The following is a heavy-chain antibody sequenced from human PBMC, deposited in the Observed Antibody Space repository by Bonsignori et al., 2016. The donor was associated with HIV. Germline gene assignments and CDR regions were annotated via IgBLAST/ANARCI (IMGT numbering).Heavy chain of an antibody. Sequence: EVRLVESGGGPVKPGGSLRLSCAASGFTLIDHSMNWVRQAPGKGLEWVSSISETSMYIHYADSVKGRFTISRDNVKNSLYLQMNRLRVEDTAVYYCVRDEVGSAGDPDYWG. CDR1: GFTLIDHS. CDR3: VRDEVGSAGDPDY. J-gene: IGHJ4*01. CDR2: ISETSMYI. D-gene: IGHD4-17*01. V-gene: IGHV3-21*01.